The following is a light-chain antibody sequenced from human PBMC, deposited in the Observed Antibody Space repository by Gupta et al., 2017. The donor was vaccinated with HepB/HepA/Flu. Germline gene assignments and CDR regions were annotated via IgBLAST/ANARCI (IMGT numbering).Light chain of an antibody. CDR2: LGS. CDR3: RQALQTPRA. CDR1: QSLLHSNGYNY. V-gene: IGKV2-28*01. Sequence: DIVMTQSPLSLPVTPGEPASISCRSSQSLLHSNGYNYLDWYLQKPGQSPQLLIYLGSNRASGVPDRFSASGSGTDFTLKISRVEAEDVGVYYCRQALQTPRAFGPSTKVEI. J-gene: IGKJ1*01.